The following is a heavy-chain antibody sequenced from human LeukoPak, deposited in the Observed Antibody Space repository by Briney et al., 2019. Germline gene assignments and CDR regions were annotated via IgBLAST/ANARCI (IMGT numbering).Heavy chain of an antibody. CDR1: GYTFTGYY. V-gene: IGHV1-2*02. J-gene: IGHJ4*02. CDR3: ARDPYDILTGPHPTYYFDY. CDR2: INPNSGGT. Sequence: ASVKASCKASGYTFTGYYMHWVRQALGQGLEWMGWINPNSGGTNYAQKFQGRVTMTRDTSISTAYMELSRLRSDDTAVYYCARDPYDILTGPHPTYYFDYWGQGTLVTVSS. D-gene: IGHD3-9*01.